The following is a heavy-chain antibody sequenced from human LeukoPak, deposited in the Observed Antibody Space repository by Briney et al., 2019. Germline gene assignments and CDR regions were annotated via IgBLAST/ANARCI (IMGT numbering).Heavy chain of an antibody. J-gene: IGHJ4*02. CDR3: AKDIVAAGLFFDY. CDR1: GFTFSDYY. D-gene: IGHD6-13*01. CDR2: ISTSGAI. Sequence: GGSLRLSCAASGFTFSDYYMGWIRQAPGKGLEWVPYISTSGAIYYADSVKGRFTISRDNAKNSLYLQMNSLRAEDTAVYYCAKDIVAAGLFFDYWGQGTLVTVSS. V-gene: IGHV3-11*01.